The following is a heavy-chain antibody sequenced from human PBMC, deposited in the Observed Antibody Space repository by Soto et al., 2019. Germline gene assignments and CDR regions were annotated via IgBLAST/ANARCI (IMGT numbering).Heavy chain of an antibody. D-gene: IGHD6-6*01. CDR3: ARFPPLIKYSSSSETYYYYYGMDV. Sequence: ASVKVSCKASGYTFTGYYMHWVRQAPGQGLEWMGWINPNSGGTNYAQKFQGRVTMTRDTSISTAYMELSRLRSDDTAVYYCARFPPLIKYSSSSETYYYYYGMDVWGQGTTVTVSS. CDR1: GYTFTGYY. V-gene: IGHV1-2*02. CDR2: INPNSGGT. J-gene: IGHJ6*02.